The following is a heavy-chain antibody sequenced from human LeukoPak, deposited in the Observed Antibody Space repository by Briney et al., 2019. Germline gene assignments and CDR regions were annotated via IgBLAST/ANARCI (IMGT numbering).Heavy chain of an antibody. D-gene: IGHD4-17*01. CDR2: ISGSGGST. Sequence: GGSLRLSCAASGFTFSSYAMSWVRQAPGKGLEWVSAISGSGGSTYYADSVKGRFTISRDNSKNTLYLQMNSLRAEDTAVYYCTRDGDRYGDYAYYYYGMDVWGQGTTVTVSS. CDR3: TRDGDRYGDYAYYYYGMDV. J-gene: IGHJ6*02. V-gene: IGHV3-23*01. CDR1: GFTFSSYA.